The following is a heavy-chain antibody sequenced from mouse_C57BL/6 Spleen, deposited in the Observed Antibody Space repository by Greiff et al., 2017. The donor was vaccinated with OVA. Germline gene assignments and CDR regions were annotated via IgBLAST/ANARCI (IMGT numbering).Heavy chain of an antibody. J-gene: IGHJ1*03. CDR3: TRGRDYFDV. V-gene: IGHV1-15*01. CDR2: IDPETGGT. Sequence: VQLVESGAELVRPGASVTLSCKASGYTFTDYEMHWVKQTPVHGLEWIGAIDPETGGTAYNQKFKGKAILTADKSSSTAYMELRSLTSEDSAVYYCTRGRDYFDVWGTGTTVTVSS. CDR1: GYTFTDYE.